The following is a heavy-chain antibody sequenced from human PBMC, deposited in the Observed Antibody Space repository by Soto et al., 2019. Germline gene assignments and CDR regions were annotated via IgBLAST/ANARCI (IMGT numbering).Heavy chain of an antibody. Sequence: SVKVSCKASGGTFSSYAISWVRQAPGQGLEWMGGIIPIFGTANYAQKFQGRVTITADESTSTAYMELSSLRSEDTAVYYCARELETPRWFDPWGQGTLVTVAS. CDR1: GGTFSSYA. V-gene: IGHV1-69*13. J-gene: IGHJ5*02. CDR3: ARELETPRWFDP. CDR2: IIPIFGTA. D-gene: IGHD1-1*01.